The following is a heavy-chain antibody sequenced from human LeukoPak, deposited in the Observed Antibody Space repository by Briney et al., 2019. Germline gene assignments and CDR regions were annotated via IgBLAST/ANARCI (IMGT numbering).Heavy chain of an antibody. CDR3: ARTLTTTYS. CDR1: GFTFSSHE. CDR2: ISNSGGDI. V-gene: IGHV3-48*03. Sequence: GGALRLSCAASGFTFSSHEMNWVRQAPGKGLEWLSYISNSGGDIDYADSVKGRFTISRDNAKNSLYLQMNSLRVEDTAVYYCARTLTTTYSWGQGTLVTVSS. J-gene: IGHJ4*02. D-gene: IGHD4-17*01.